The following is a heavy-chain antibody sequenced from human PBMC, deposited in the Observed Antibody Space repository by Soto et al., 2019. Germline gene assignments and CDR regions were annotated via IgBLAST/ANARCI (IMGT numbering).Heavy chain of an antibody. D-gene: IGHD1-26*01. CDR2: ISSSGSTI. CDR3: ARFSGSYNLNYYYGMDV. J-gene: IGHJ6*02. CDR1: GFTFSSYE. V-gene: IGHV3-48*03. Sequence: EVQLVESGGGLVQPGGSPRLSCAASGFTFSSYEMNWVRQAPGKGLEWVSYISSSGSTIYYADSVKGRFTISRDNAKNSLYLQMNSLRAEDTAVYYCARFSGSYNLNYYYGMDVWGQGTTVTVSS.